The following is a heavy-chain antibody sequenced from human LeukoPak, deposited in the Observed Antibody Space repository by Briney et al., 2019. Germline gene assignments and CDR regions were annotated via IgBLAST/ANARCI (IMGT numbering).Heavy chain of an antibody. CDR2: ISYDGSNK. D-gene: IGHD6-13*01. CDR1: GFTFSSYG. J-gene: IGHJ6*02. Sequence: GGSLRLSCAASGFTFSSYGMHWVRQAPGKGLEWVAVISYDGSNKYYADSVKGRFTISRDNSKNTLYLQMNSLRAEDTAVYYCAKDPSSSRYITTVYYYYGMDVWGQGTTVTVSS. V-gene: IGHV3-30*18. CDR3: AKDPSSSRYITTVYYYYGMDV.